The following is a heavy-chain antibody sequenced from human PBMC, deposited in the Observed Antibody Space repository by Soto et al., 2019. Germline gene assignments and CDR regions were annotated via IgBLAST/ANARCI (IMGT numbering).Heavy chain of an antibody. CDR2: IVPMFDTT. CDR1: GGAFGSYA. Sequence: QVQLVQSGTEVKKPGSSVKVSCKASGGAFGSYAINWVRQAPGQGLEWMGGIVPMFDTTNYAQRFQGRVTVTADEATSTGYLGLTRLRSEDTGMYYCTRHRGYSSGYWGQDFWGQGTLVTVSS. CDR3: TRHRGYSSGYWGQDF. J-gene: IGHJ4*02. D-gene: IGHD5-12*01. V-gene: IGHV1-69*01.